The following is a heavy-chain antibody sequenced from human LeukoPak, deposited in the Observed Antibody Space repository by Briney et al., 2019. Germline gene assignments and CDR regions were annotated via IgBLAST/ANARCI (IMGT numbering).Heavy chain of an antibody. CDR1: GFAFGSYA. V-gene: IGHV3-23*01. D-gene: IGHD5-12*01. J-gene: IGHJ4*02. Sequence: GGSLRLSCAASGFAFGSYAMSWVRQAPGKGLEWVSAISSNAFSTYYADSVKGRFTISRDNSKNTLYLQMNSLRSDDTAVYYCAKGGGSDFFDYWGQGTLVTVSS. CDR2: ISSNAFST. CDR3: AKGGGSDFFDY.